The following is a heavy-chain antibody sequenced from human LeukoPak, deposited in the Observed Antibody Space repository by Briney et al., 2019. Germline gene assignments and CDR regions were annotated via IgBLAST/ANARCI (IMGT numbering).Heavy chain of an antibody. Sequence: TSQTLSLTCTVSGSSISSGGYYWSWIRQHPGKGLEWIGYIYYSGSTYYNPSLKSRVTISVDTSKNQFSLKLSSVTAADTAVYYCARADYDILTGQTYNWFDPWGQGTLVTVSS. CDR3: ARADYDILTGQTYNWFDP. V-gene: IGHV4-31*03. CDR2: IYYSGST. CDR1: GSSISSGGYY. D-gene: IGHD3-9*01. J-gene: IGHJ5*02.